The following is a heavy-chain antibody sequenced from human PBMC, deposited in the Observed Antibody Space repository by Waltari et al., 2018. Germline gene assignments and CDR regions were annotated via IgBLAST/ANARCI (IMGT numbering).Heavy chain of an antibody. V-gene: IGHV3-48*01. J-gene: IGHJ3*01. CDR3: VRDAGGFGV. Sequence: EVQLVESGGGLVQPGGGRRLSGAASGFSFRSYSMNWVRQAPGKGLEWVSYISSSSYSIYYADSVKGRFTISRDNATTSLYLQMNSLRGEDTAVYYCVRDAGGFGVWGQGTMVTVSS. CDR1: GFSFRSYS. CDR2: ISSSSYSI. D-gene: IGHD1-26*01.